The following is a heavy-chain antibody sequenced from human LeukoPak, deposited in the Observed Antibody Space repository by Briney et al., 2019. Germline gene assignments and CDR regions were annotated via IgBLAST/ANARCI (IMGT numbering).Heavy chain of an antibody. D-gene: IGHD2-2*01. CDR2: IYYRGST. Sequence: SETLSLTCTVSGGSISSYYWSWIRQPPGKGLEWIGYIYYRGSTNYNPSLKSRVTISIDTSNNQFSLRLSSVTAADTAVYYCATNAGPAALDAIDIWGQGTIVIVSS. CDR3: ATNAGPAALDAIDI. J-gene: IGHJ3*02. V-gene: IGHV4-59*08. CDR1: GGSISSYY.